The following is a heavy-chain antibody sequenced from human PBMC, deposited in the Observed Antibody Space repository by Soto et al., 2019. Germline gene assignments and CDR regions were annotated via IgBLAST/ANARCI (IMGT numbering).Heavy chain of an antibody. CDR2: IYYSGST. CDR1: GGNISSSSYY. D-gene: IGHD4-17*01. V-gene: IGHV4-39*02. CDR3: AREKNGDYFDY. Sequence: PSEPMPLTSTVSGGNISSSSYYWGWIRQPPGKGLEWIGSIYYSGSTYYNPSLKSRVTISVDTSKNQFSLKLSSVTAADTAVYYCAREKNGDYFDYWGQGTLVTVSS. J-gene: IGHJ4*02.